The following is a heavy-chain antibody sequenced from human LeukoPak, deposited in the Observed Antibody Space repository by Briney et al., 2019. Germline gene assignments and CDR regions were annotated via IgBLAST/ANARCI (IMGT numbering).Heavy chain of an antibody. V-gene: IGHV3-7*04. CDR3: ARVGFYCSSTSCYKDAFDI. CDR2: IKQDGSEK. J-gene: IGHJ3*02. CDR1: GFTFSSYW. D-gene: IGHD2-2*02. Sequence: GGSLRLSCAAYGFTFSSYWMSWVRQAPGKGLEWVANIKQDGSEKYYVDSVKGRFTISRDNAKNSLYLQMNSLRAEDTAVYYCARVGFYCSSTSCYKDAFDIWGQGTMVTVSS.